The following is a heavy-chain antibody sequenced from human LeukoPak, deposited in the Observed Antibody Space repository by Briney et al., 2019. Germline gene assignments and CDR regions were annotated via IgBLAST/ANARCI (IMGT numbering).Heavy chain of an antibody. CDR2: ITNSGGST. V-gene: IGHV3-23*01. CDR1: GFTFSSHA. J-gene: IGHJ5*02. D-gene: IGHD2-15*01. Sequence: GGSLRLSCAASGFTFSSHAMSWVRHAPGKGREWVSAITNSGGSTYYADSVKGRFTISRDNANNGVYLQMNSLRGEDTAVYYCYCSGGSCYSINWFDPWGQGTLVTVSS. CDR3: YCSGGSCYSINWFDP.